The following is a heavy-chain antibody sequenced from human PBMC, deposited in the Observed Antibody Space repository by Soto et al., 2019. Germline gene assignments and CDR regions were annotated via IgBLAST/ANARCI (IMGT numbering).Heavy chain of an antibody. CDR3: TTYTGYGMDV. J-gene: IGHJ6*02. V-gene: IGHV3-53*02. CDR1: GFIVSSKY. Sequence: EVQMVETGGGLSQPGGSLRLCCAVSGFIVSSKYMTWVRQAPGKGLEWVSVIYTGGSTHYADSARGRFTISRDSSKNTLYLQMNSLRAEDAAVYYCTTYTGYGMDVWGQGTTVTVSS. D-gene: IGHD3-16*01. CDR2: IYTGGST.